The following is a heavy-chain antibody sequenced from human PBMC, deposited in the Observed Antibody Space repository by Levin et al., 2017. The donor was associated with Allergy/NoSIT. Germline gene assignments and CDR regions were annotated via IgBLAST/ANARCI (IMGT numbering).Heavy chain of an antibody. D-gene: IGHD4-17*01. J-gene: IGHJ4*02. CDR2: ISAYNGNT. CDR1: GYTFTSYG. Sequence: ASVKVSCKASGYTFTSYGISWVRQAPGQGLEWMGWISAYNGNTNYAQKLQGRVTMTTDTSTSTAYMELRSLRSDDTAVYYCARENDYGDFPPLYYFDYWGQGTLVTVSS. CDR3: ARENDYGDFPPLYYFDY. V-gene: IGHV1-18*01.